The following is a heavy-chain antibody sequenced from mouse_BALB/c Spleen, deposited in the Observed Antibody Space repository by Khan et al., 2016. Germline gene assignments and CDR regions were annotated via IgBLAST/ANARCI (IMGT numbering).Heavy chain of an antibody. CDR2: ISDGGSYT. D-gene: IGHD2-14*01. J-gene: IGHJ3*01. CDR3: ASDDRWFAY. CDR1: GFTFSDYY. Sequence: EVELVESGGGLVKPGGSLKLSCAASGFTFSDYYMYWVRQTPEKRLEWVATISDGGSYTYYPDSVKGRFTISRDNAKNKLYLQMSSLKSEDTAMYYCASDDRWFAYWGQGTLVTVSA. V-gene: IGHV5-4*02.